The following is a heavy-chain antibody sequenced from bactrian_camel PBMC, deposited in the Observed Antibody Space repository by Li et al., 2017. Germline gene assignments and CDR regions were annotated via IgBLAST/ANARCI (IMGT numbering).Heavy chain of an antibody. Sequence: QLVESGGGLVQPGGSMRLSCAASGFTLSNTWMHWVRQAPGKGLEWVSSIGPGDGSTSSADSVKGRFTISRDNTKNMLYLQMNSLKPEDTAVYYCAADPSRELWVGYPPYKYWGQGTQVTVS. CDR2: IGPGDGST. CDR1: GFTLSNTW. V-gene: IGHV3S19*01. CDR3: AADPSRELWVGYPPYKY. J-gene: IGHJ4*01. D-gene: IGHD5*01.